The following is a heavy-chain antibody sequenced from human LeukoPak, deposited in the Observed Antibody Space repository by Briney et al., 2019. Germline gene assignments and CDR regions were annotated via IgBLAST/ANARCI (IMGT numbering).Heavy chain of an antibody. D-gene: IGHD6-13*01. Sequence: PGGSLRLSCAASGFTFSSYAMSWVRQAPGKGLEWVPAISGSGGSTYYADSVKGRFTISRDNSKNTLYLQMNSLRAEDTAVYYCAKVSHSSSWYPRFFDYWGQGTLVTVSS. CDR1: GFTFSSYA. J-gene: IGHJ4*02. V-gene: IGHV3-23*01. CDR2: ISGSGGST. CDR3: AKVSHSSSWYPRFFDY.